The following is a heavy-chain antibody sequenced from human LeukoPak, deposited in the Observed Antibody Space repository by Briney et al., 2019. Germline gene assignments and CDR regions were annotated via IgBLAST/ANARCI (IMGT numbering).Heavy chain of an antibody. CDR1: GFSLSTSGVG. Sequence: SGPTLVNPTQTLTLTCTFSGFSLSTSGVGVGWIRQPPGKALEWLALIYWDDDKRYSPSLKSRLTITKDTSKNQVVLTMTNMDPVETATYYCAHRRTYSNYGIYFDYWGQGTLVTVSS. CDR3: AHRRTYSNYGIYFDY. V-gene: IGHV2-5*02. J-gene: IGHJ4*02. D-gene: IGHD4-11*01. CDR2: IYWDDDK.